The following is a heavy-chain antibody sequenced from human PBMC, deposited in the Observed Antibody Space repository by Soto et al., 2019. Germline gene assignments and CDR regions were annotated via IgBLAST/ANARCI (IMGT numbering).Heavy chain of an antibody. Sequence: EVQLVESGGGLVQPGGSLRLSCAASGFTLSWYWMHWVRQAPGKGLVWVSRIHSDGTTTTYADCVRGRFPISRDNAKNNLYRQMKGLRAEDTAVYYCGGVAGVCSGSSCEVSGMDVWGQGTTVTVSS. CDR3: GGVAGVCSGSSCEVSGMDV. CDR2: IHSDGTTT. D-gene: IGHD2-2*01. CDR1: GFTLSWYW. J-gene: IGHJ6*02. V-gene: IGHV3-74*01.